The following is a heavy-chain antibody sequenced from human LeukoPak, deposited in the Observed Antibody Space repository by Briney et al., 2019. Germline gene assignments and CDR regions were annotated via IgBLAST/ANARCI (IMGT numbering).Heavy chain of an antibody. J-gene: IGHJ4*02. CDR1: GFTFSSYA. CDR3: AYLTSGWYYFDY. D-gene: IGHD6-19*01. CDR2: ISGSGGST. Sequence: GGSLRLSCAASGFTFSSYAMSWVRQAPGKGLEWVSAISGSGGSTYYADSVKGRLTISRDNSKNTLYLQMNSLRAEDTAVYYCAYLTSGWYYFDYWGQGTLVTVSS. V-gene: IGHV3-23*01.